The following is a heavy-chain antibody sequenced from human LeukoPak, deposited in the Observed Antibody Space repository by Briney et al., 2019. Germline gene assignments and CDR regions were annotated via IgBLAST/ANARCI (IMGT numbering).Heavy chain of an antibody. D-gene: IGHD3-10*01. V-gene: IGHV3-33*08. J-gene: IGHJ5*02. CDR1: GFTFSSYA. CDR3: ARDLDYYGSGSRYNWFDP. CDR2: IWYDGSNK. Sequence: PGGSLRLSCAASGFTFSSYAMSWVRQAPGKGLGWVAVIWYDGSNKYYADSVKGRFTISRDNSKNTLYLQMNSLRAEDTAVYYCARDLDYYGSGSRYNWFDPWGQGTLVTVSS.